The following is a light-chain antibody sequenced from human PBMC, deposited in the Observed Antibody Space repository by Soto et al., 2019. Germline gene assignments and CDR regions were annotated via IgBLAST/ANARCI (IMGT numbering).Light chain of an antibody. J-gene: IGLJ2*01. CDR2: GIN. CDR1: SSNIGAGYD. V-gene: IGLV1-40*01. Sequence: QSVLTQPPSVSGAPGQRVTISCTGSSSNIGAGYDVHWYQQLPGTAPKLLIYGINNRPSGVPDRFSGSKSGTSASLAITGLQADDEADYYCQSYDSSLSGVVFGGGTKLTVL. CDR3: QSYDSSLSGVV.